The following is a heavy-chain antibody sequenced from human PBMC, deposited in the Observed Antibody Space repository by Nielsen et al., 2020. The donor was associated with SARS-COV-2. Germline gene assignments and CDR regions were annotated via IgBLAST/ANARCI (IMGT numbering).Heavy chain of an antibody. J-gene: IGHJ5*02. Sequence: WIRQPPGKGLEWIAYIYYSGSTNYNPSLKSRVTISVDTSKNQFSLKLSSVTAADTAVYYCARVRRGYDSSGYYLNWFDPWGQGTLVTVSS. V-gene: IGHV4-59*01. CDR2: IYYSGST. CDR3: ARVRRGYDSSGYYLNWFDP. D-gene: IGHD3-22*01.